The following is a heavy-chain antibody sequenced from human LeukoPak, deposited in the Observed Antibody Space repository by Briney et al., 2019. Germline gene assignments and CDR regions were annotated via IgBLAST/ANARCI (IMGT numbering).Heavy chain of an antibody. CDR2: ISPYNGNT. CDR1: GYTFTNYG. Sequence: GASVKVSCKTSGYTFTNYGISWVRQAPGQGLEWMGWISPYNGNTKYAQNLQGRVTMTTDTSTTTAYMELRSLRSDDTAVYYCARASKHSSSWNYYYYYYMDVWGKGTTVTISS. CDR3: ARASKHSSSWNYYYYYYMDV. J-gene: IGHJ6*03. V-gene: IGHV1-18*01. D-gene: IGHD6-13*01.